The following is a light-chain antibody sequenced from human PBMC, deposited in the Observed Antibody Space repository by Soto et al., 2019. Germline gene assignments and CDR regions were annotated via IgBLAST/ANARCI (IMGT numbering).Light chain of an antibody. J-gene: IGKJ2*01. CDR2: GAS. Sequence: EIVLTQSPGTLSLSPGERATLSCRASQSIVRSYLAWYQQKPGQAPRLLIYGASSRATGIPDRFSGSGSGTDFTLTISRLEPEDFAVYYCQQYGSSPYTFGQGTKLETK. CDR3: QQYGSSPYT. CDR1: QSIVRSY. V-gene: IGKV3-20*01.